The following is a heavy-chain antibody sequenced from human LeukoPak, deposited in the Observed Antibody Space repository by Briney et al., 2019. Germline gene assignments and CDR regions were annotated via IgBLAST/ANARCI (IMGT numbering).Heavy chain of an antibody. J-gene: IGHJ5*02. V-gene: IGHV4-61*02. CDR3: ARDRGISTARGVPSWFDP. Sequence: PSETLSLTCTVSGGSISSGDYYWTWIRQPAGKGLEWTGRIYTTGSTSYNPSLKNRVTISVDTSKNQISLKLSSVTAADTAVYYCARDRGISTARGVPSWFDPWGQGTLVTVSS. CDR2: IYTTGST. CDR1: GGSISSGDYY. D-gene: IGHD3-10*01.